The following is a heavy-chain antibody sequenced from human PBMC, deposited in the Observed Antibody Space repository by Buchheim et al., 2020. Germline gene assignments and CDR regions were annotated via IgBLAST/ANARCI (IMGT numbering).Heavy chain of an antibody. D-gene: IGHD3-3*01. J-gene: IGHJ5*02. V-gene: IGHV4-39*01. Sequence: QLQLQESGPGLVKPSETLSLTCTVSGGSISSSSYYWGWIRQPPGKGLEWIGSIYYSGSTYYNPSLKSRVTISVDTSKNQFSLKLSSVTAADTAVYYCARQCTATSGITIFGVVIRTNWFDPWGQGTL. CDR2: IYYSGST. CDR3: ARQCTATSGITIFGVVIRTNWFDP. CDR1: GGSISSSSYY.